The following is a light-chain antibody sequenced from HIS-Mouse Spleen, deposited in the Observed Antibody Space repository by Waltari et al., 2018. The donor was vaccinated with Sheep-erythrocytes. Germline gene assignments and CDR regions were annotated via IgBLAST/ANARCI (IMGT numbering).Light chain of an antibody. Sequence: QSALTQPASVSGSPGQSITISCPGTSRDVGRYNLVSWYQQHPGKAPKLMIYAGSKRPSGVSNRFSGSKSGNTASLTISGLQAEDEADYYCCSYAGSSTPWVFGGGTKLTVL. J-gene: IGLJ3*02. V-gene: IGLV2-23*01. CDR2: AGS. CDR3: CSYAGSSTPWV. CDR1: SRDVGRYNL.